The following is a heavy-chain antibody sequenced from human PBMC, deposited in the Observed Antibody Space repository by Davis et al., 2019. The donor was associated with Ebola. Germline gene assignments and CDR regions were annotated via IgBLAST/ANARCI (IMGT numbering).Heavy chain of an antibody. J-gene: IGHJ4*02. CDR2: INAGNGNT. D-gene: IGHD2-8*02. CDR1: GGTFSSYA. V-gene: IGHV1-3*01. CDR3: ANGGRVVYGTYYFDS. Sequence: ASVKVSCKASGGTFSSYAISWVRQAPGQRLEWMGWINAGNGNTKYSQKFQGRVTITRDTSASTAYMELRSLRSDDTAMYYCANGGRVVYGTYYFDSWGQGTLVTVSS.